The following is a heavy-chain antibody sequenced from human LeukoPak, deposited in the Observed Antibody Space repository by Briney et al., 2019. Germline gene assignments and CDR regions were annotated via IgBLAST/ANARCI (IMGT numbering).Heavy chain of an antibody. Sequence: GESLQISCWGSGYTFTNYWIGWVRQMPRKGLEWMGIIYPGDSDTRYSPSLQGQVTISADTSISTAYLQWSSLTASDTAIYYCARMSFSDNYQPLGYWGQGTLVTVSS. CDR1: GYTFTNYW. J-gene: IGHJ4*02. CDR2: IYPGDSDT. V-gene: IGHV5-51*01. D-gene: IGHD5-24*01. CDR3: ARMSFSDNYQPLGY.